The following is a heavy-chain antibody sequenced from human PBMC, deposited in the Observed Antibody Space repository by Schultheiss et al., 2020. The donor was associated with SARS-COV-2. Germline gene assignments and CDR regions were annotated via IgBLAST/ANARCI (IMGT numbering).Heavy chain of an antibody. CDR3: ARGNDFVYFFDS. Sequence: SETLSLTCAVSGDSVTSSKWWSWVRQPPGKGLEWIGYIYYSGSTNYNPSLKSRVTISVDTSKNQFSLKLTSLTAADTAIYYCARGNDFVYFFDSWGQGTLVTVSS. CDR2: IYYSGST. V-gene: IGHV4-4*02. J-gene: IGHJ4*02. D-gene: IGHD3-3*01. CDR1: GDSVTSSKW.